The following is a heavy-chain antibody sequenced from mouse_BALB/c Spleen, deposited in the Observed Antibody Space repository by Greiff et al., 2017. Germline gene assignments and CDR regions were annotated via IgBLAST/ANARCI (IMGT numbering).Heavy chain of an antibody. CDR2: ISSGGSYT. CDR3: ARTMITTFAY. J-gene: IGHJ3*01. Sequence: EVQVVESGGGLVKPGGSLKLSCAASGFTFSSYAMSWVRQSPEKRLEWVAEISSGGSYTYYPDTVTGRFTISRDNAKNTLYLEMSSLRSEDTAMYYCARTMITTFAYWGQGTLVTVSA. V-gene: IGHV5-9-4*01. D-gene: IGHD2-4*01. CDR1: GFTFSSYA.